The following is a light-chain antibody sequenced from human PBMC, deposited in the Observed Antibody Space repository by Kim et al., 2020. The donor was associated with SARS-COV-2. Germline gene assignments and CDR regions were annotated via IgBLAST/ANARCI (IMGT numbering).Light chain of an antibody. Sequence: RATINCKSSQSVLYSSNNKNYLAWYQQKPGQPPKLLIYWASTRESGVPDRFSGSGSGTDFTLTISSLQAEDVAVYFCQQYYSDPLTFGQGTKLEI. V-gene: IGKV4-1*01. CDR1: QSVLYSSNNKNY. CDR3: QQYYSDPLT. J-gene: IGKJ2*01. CDR2: WAS.